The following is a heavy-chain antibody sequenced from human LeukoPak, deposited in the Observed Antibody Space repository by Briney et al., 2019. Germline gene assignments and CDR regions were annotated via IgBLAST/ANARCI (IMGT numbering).Heavy chain of an antibody. CDR2: IIPIFGTA. CDR3: ARDEYYDILTGYSSLGY. D-gene: IGHD3-9*01. V-gene: IGHV1-69*05. Sequence: SVKVSCKASVGTFSSYAISWVRQAPGQGLEWMGRIIPIFGTANYAQKFQGRVTITTDESTSTAYMELSSLRSEDTAVYYCARDEYYDILTGYSSLGYWGQGTLVTVSS. J-gene: IGHJ4*02. CDR1: VGTFSSYA.